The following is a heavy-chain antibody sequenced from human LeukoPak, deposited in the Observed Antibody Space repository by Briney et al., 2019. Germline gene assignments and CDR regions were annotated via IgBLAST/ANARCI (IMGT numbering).Heavy chain of an antibody. CDR3: ARSLITMVRGVRHYYGMDV. D-gene: IGHD3-10*01. CDR2: ISSSSSYI. V-gene: IGHV3-21*01. Sequence: GGSLRLSCAASGFTFSSYSMNWVRQAPGKGLEWVSSISSSSSYIYYADSVKGRFTISRDNAKNSLYLQMNSLRAEDTAVYYCARSLITMVRGVRHYYGMDVWGQGTTVTVSS. CDR1: GFTFSSYS. J-gene: IGHJ6*02.